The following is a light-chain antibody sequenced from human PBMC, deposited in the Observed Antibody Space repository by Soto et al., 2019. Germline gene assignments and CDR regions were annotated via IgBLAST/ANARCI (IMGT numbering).Light chain of an antibody. CDR2: STS. V-gene: IGKV3-20*01. CDR3: QQYDSPIWT. J-gene: IGKJ1*01. CDR1: QSVGSGY. Sequence: ENGLTQSPGTLSLCPGERATLSCMASQSVGSGYLAWYQQKPGQSPRLLIYSTSSRATDIPDRFSGSVSGTDFTLTIGRVEAEDFAVYYCQQYDSPIWTFGQGNKVELK.